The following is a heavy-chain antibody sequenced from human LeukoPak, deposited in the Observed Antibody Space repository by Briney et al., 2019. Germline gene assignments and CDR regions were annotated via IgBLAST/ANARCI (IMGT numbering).Heavy chain of an antibody. Sequence: GCSLTVSCSASGCTFSSYAMHWVRQAPGKGLEYVSAISSNGGSTYYADSVKGRFTISRDNSKNTLYLQMSSLRAEDTAVYYCVKDLPYSTSCLFDYWGQGTLVTVSS. CDR1: GCTFSSYA. V-gene: IGHV3-64D*06. CDR2: ISSNGGST. J-gene: IGHJ4*02. D-gene: IGHD2-2*01. CDR3: VKDLPYSTSCLFDY.